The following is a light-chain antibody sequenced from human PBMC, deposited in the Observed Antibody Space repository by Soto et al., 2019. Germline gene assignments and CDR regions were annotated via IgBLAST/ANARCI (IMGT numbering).Light chain of an antibody. Sequence: EMVLTQSPGTLSLSLGDRATLSCRTSQSIGTNVAWYQQKPGQAPRLLISGASGRATGTPDRFSGSGSGTDFTLTISRLEPEDFAVYYCQQYGSSPLTFGGGTKVDIK. CDR2: GAS. CDR1: QSIGTN. V-gene: IGKV3-20*01. CDR3: QQYGSSPLT. J-gene: IGKJ4*01.